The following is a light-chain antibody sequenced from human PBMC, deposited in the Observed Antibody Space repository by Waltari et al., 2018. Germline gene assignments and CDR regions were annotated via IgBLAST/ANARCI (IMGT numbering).Light chain of an antibody. Sequence: IVLTKSPATLPLSPGEKATLPCRASQSLSSYLAWYQQKPGQTPRLLIYDASNRATGVPARFSGSGSGTDFTLTISSLEPEDFAVYFCQQRTNWPRNTFGQGTKLEIK. CDR3: QQRTNWPRNT. J-gene: IGKJ2*01. CDR2: DAS. CDR1: QSLSSY. V-gene: IGKV3-11*01.